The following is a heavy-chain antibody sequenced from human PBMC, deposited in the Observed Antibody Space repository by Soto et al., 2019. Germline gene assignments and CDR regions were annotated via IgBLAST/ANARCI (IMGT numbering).Heavy chain of an antibody. CDR3: AKARERYYYDSSGYYSDY. D-gene: IGHD3-22*01. CDR1: GFTFSSYA. Sequence: GGSLRLSCAASGFTFSSYAMSWVRQAPGKGLEWVSAISGSGGSTYYADSVKGRFTISRDNSKNTLYLQMNSLRAEDTAVYYCAKARERYYYDSSGYYSDYWGQGTLVTVSS. CDR2: ISGSGGST. J-gene: IGHJ4*02. V-gene: IGHV3-23*01.